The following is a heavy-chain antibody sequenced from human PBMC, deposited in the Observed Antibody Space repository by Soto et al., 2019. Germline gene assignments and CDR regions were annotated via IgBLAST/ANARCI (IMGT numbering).Heavy chain of an antibody. CDR2: IYYTGRT. D-gene: IGHD6-19*01. CDR3: ARPYSSGWYGAFDI. CDR1: GGSISSYY. J-gene: IGHJ3*02. Sequence: QVQLQESGPGLVKPSETVSLTCTVSGGSISSYYWSWIRQPPGKGLEWIGNIYYTGRTNYNPSLKRRVTISVDTSKNQFSLKLSSVTAADTALYYCARPYSSGWYGAFDIWGQGTMVTVSS. V-gene: IGHV4-59*08.